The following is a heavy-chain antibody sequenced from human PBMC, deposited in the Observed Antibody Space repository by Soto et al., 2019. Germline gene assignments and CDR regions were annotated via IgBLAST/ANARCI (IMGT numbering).Heavy chain of an antibody. CDR2: TYYRSKWYN. V-gene: IGHV6-1*01. J-gene: IGHJ6*02. D-gene: IGHD6-13*01. CDR1: GDSVSSNSAA. CDR3: ARGGGLVAAAGTGYYYYGMDV. Sequence: SQTLSLTCAISGDSVSSNSAAWNRIRQSPSRGLEWLGRTYYRSKWYNDYAVSVKSRITINPDTSKNQFSLQLNSVTPEDTAVYYCARGGGLVAAAGTGYYYYGMDVWGQGTTVTVSS.